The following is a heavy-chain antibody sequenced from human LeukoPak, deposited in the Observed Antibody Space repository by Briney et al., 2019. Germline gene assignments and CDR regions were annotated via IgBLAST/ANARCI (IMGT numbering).Heavy chain of an antibody. CDR2: ISSSSSTI. V-gene: IGHV3-48*01. CDR1: GFTFSSYS. D-gene: IGHD6-19*01. J-gene: IGHJ4*02. Sequence: GGSLRLSCAASGFTFSSYSMNWVRQAPGKGLEWVSYISSSSSTIYYADSVKGRFTISRDNAKNSLYLQVNSLRAEDTAVYYCARDALSMAGVFDYWGQGTLVTVSS. CDR3: ARDALSMAGVFDY.